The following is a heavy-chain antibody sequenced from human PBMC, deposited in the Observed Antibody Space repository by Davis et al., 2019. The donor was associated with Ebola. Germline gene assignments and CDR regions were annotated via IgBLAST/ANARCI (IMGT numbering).Heavy chain of an antibody. D-gene: IGHD2-21*02. CDR1: GYTFTSYD. Sequence: ASVKVSCKASGYTFTSYDINWVRQATGQGLEWMGWMNHNSGNTGYAQKFQGRVTMTRNTSISTAYMELSSLRSEDTAVYYCAKAQTITDCYSGSCAFDIWGQGTMVTVSS. CDR3: AKAQTITDCYSGSCAFDI. V-gene: IGHV1-8*01. CDR2: MNHNSGNT. J-gene: IGHJ3*02.